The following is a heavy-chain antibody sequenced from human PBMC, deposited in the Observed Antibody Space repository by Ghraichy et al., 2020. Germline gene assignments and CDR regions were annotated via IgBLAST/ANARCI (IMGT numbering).Heavy chain of an antibody. D-gene: IGHD2-8*01. CDR2: VYHNGNT. J-gene: IGHJ6*02. CDR3: ARQLIPLYNMDV. Sequence: ESLNISCTVSGDSMYNYYWSCIRQPPGKGLEWIGYVYHNGNTKYRPSLKSRVTISVDTSSNQFSLELRSVTAADTAVYYCARQLIPLYNMDVWGQGTTVTVSS. CDR1: GDSMYNYY. V-gene: IGHV4-59*08.